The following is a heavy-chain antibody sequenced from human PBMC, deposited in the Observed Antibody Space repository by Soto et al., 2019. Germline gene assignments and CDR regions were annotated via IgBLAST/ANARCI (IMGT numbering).Heavy chain of an antibody. J-gene: IGHJ6*02. D-gene: IGHD3-22*01. V-gene: IGHV1-69*01. CDR3: ARPDEGGYSSNHHYYYALDV. Sequence: SVKVACQASGGSLMSYSISWVRQAPGQGLEWMGGIIPIFDITNYAQKFRGRVTITADESTSTAYMELSSLGSDDTAVYYCARPDEGGYSSNHHYYYALDVWGQGTTVTVSS. CDR1: GGSLMSYS. CDR2: IIPIFDIT.